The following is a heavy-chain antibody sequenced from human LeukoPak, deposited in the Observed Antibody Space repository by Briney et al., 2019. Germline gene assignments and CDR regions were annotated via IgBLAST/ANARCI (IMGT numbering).Heavy chain of an antibody. Sequence: ASVKVSCKASGYTFTSYDINWVRQATGQGLEWMGWMNPNSGNTGYAQKFQGRVTMTRNTSISTAYMELSSLRSEDTAVYYCARWGRNMVRGVIRSRYYYYYMDVWGKGTTVTISS. CDR1: GYTFTSYD. CDR3: ARWGRNMVRGVIRSRYYYYYMDV. V-gene: IGHV1-8*01. D-gene: IGHD3-10*01. CDR2: MNPNSGNT. J-gene: IGHJ6*03.